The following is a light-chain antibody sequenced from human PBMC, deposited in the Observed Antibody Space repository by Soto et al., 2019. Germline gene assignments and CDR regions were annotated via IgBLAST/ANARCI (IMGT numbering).Light chain of an antibody. CDR1: SSNIGAGCD. Sequence: QSVLTQSPSMSGAPGQRVTISCTGSSSNIGAGCDVHWYQQHPGTAPKLLIFDNNNRPSGVPDRFSGSKSDTSASLAITGLQAEDEADYYCQSFDTSLSGFVVFGGGTKLTVL. J-gene: IGLJ2*01. CDR3: QSFDTSLSGFVV. V-gene: IGLV1-40*01. CDR2: DNN.